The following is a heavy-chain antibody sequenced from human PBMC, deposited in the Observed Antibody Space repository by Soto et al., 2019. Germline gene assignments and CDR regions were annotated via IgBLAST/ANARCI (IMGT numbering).Heavy chain of an antibody. D-gene: IGHD2-15*01. Sequence: ASVKVSCKASGYTFTGYYMHWVRQAPGQGLEWMGWINPNSGGTNYAQKFQGRVTMTRDTSISTAYMELSRLRSDDTAVYYCARDLRRLRGTLTHSDYWGQGTLVTVSS. V-gene: IGHV1-2*02. CDR2: INPNSGGT. CDR1: GYTFTGYY. CDR3: ARDLRRLRGTLTHSDY. J-gene: IGHJ4*02.